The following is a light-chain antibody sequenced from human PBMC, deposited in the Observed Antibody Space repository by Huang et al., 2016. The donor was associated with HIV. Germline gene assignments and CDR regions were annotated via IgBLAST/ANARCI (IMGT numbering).Light chain of an antibody. CDR2: AAS. J-gene: IGKJ1*01. V-gene: IGKV1-NL1*01. Sequence: DIQMTQSPSSLSASVGDRVAITCRASQGISNSFAWYQQKPGKAPKLLLYAASKLEGGVTSRFSGSGSGAVYTLTISSLQPEDVAVYHCQQYHGVPWTFGQGTKVEVK. CDR3: QQYHGVPWT. CDR1: QGISNS.